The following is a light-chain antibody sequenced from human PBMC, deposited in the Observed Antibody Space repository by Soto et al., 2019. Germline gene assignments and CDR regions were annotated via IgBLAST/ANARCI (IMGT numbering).Light chain of an antibody. V-gene: IGKV1-9*01. CDR2: AAS. J-gene: IGKJ4*01. Sequence: DIQLTQSPSFLSASVGDRVTITCRASQGISTYLAWYQQKPGKAPKLLISAASTLQSGVPSRFRGSGSGTEFTLTIRSLQPEDFATYYCQQLNDYPLSFGGGTKVEIK. CDR1: QGISTY. CDR3: QQLNDYPLS.